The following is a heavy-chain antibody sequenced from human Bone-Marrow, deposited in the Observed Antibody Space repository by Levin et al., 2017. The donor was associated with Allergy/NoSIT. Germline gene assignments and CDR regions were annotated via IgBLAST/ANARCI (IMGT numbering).Heavy chain of an antibody. CDR1: GFPFRTYG. Sequence: GGSLRLSCATSGFPFRTYGMAWVRQAPGEGLEWVASITTTSNYIHYADSVKGRFTISRDNANSSVSLQMNRLRREDTAVYYCARAAGGGGRGGMDVWGQGTTVTVSS. CDR2: ITTTSNYI. V-gene: IGHV3-21*01. D-gene: IGHD2-15*01. J-gene: IGHJ6*02. CDR3: ARAAGGGGRGGMDV.